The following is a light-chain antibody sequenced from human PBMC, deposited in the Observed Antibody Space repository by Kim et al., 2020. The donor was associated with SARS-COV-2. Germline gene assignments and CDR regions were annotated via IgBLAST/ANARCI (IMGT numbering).Light chain of an antibody. CDR3: QRYNNAPLT. Sequence: DIQMTQSPSSLSASLGDRVTITCRASHDIINYLAWYQKKPGRVPKLLIYAASTLRSGVPSRFSGSGSGTDFTLTISSLQPEDVATYYCQRYNNAPLTFGGGTKLEI. V-gene: IGKV1-27*01. J-gene: IGKJ4*01. CDR1: HDIINY. CDR2: AAS.